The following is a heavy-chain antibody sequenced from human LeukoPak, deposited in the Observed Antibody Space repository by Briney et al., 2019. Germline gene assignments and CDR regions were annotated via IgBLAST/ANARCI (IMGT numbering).Heavy chain of an antibody. V-gene: IGHV4-59*11. CDR2: IYYSGST. CDR3: ARSRVASYYYYYMDV. CDR1: GGSISSHY. D-gene: IGHD3-3*01. J-gene: IGHJ6*03. Sequence: SETLSLTCTVSGGSISSHYWSWIRQPPGKGLEWIGYIYYSGSTNYNPSLKSRVTISVDTSKNQFSLKLSSVTAADTAVYYCARSRVASYYYYYMDVWGKGTTVTVSS.